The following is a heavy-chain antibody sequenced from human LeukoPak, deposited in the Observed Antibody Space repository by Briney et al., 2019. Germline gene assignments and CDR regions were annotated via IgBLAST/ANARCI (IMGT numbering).Heavy chain of an antibody. J-gene: IGHJ4*02. CDR1: EFNLSDYY. D-gene: IGHD4-23*01. CDR3: ARELPGGRYYFDY. Sequence: PGGSLRLSCAASEFNLSDYYMSWIRQAPGKGLEWVSYISSSSSYTNYADSVKGRFTISRDNPKNSLYLQMNSLRAEDTAVYYCARELPGGRYYFDYWGQGTLVTVSS. V-gene: IGHV3-11*06. CDR2: ISSSSSYT.